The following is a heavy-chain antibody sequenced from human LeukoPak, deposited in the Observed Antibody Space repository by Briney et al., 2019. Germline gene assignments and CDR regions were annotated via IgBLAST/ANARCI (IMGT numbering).Heavy chain of an antibody. D-gene: IGHD7-27*01. CDR2: IIPIFGTA. CDR1: GGTFSSYA. V-gene: IGHV1-69*13. Sequence: ASVKVSCKASGGTFSSYAISWVRQAPGQGLEWMGGIIPIFGTANYAQKFQGRVTITADESTSTAYMELSSLRSDDTAVYYCARGPPNWGYDYWGPGTLVTVSS. J-gene: IGHJ4*02. CDR3: ARGPPNWGYDY.